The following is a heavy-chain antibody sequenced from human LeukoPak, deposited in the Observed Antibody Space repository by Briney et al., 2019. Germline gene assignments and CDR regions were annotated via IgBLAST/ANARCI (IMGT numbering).Heavy chain of an antibody. J-gene: IGHJ4*02. Sequence: SQTLSLTCAISGDSVSSNSAAWNWIRQSPSRGLEWLGRTYYRSKWYNDYAESVKSRITINPDTSKNQFSLQLNSVTPEDTAVYYCTRDEQWLVYFDYWGQGTLVAVSS. CDR2: TYYRSKWYN. V-gene: IGHV6-1*01. D-gene: IGHD6-19*01. CDR1: GDSVSSNSAA. CDR3: TRDEQWLVYFDY.